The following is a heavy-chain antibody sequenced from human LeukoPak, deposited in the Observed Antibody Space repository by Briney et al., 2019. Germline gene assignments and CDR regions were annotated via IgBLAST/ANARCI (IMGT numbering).Heavy chain of an antibody. Sequence: SETLSLTCTVSGDSVSSSSYYWGWIRQPPGKGLEWIGSIYYSGTTSYIPSLRSRVTISIDTSKNQFSLMLTSVTASDTAVYFCRGAATGTVGWFDPWGQGTLVTVSS. CDR1: GDSVSSSSYY. CDR2: IYYSGTT. V-gene: IGHV4-39*01. J-gene: IGHJ5*02. CDR3: RGAATGTVGWFDP. D-gene: IGHD6-13*01.